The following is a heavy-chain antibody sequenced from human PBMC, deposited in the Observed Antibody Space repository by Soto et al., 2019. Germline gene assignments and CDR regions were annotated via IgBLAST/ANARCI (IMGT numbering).Heavy chain of an antibody. CDR3: ARRGITVAREGFEY. Sequence: EVQLLESGGGLVQPGGSLRLSCAASGFTFSNYAMSWVSQAPGSGLEWVSNIRGSGGSKYYADSVKGRFIISRDSSSNTLFLQKNSLRVEDTAVYYCARRGITVAREGFEYWGQGPLVTVSS. J-gene: IGHJ4*02. D-gene: IGHD3-10*01. CDR2: IRGSGGSK. V-gene: IGHV3-23*01. CDR1: GFTFSNYA.